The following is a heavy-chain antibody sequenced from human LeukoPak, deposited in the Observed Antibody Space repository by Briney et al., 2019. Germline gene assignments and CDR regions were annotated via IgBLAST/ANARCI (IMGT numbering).Heavy chain of an antibody. CDR1: GYTFTSYG. CDR2: ISAYNGNT. J-gene: IGHJ4*02. CDR3: ARDIIAAAAPEGYFDY. Sequence: ASVKVSCKASGYTFTSYGISWVRQAPGQGLEWMGWISAYNGNTNYAQKLQGRVTMTTDTSTSTAYMELRGLRSDDTAVYYCARDIIAAAAPEGYFDYWGQGTLVTVSS. V-gene: IGHV1-18*01. D-gene: IGHD6-13*01.